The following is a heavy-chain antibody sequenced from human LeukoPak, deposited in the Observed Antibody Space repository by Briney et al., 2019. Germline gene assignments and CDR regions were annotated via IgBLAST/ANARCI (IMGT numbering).Heavy chain of an antibody. CDR3: AKELGRDGYNRPFDY. CDR2: IWDDGSNK. J-gene: IGHJ4*02. CDR1: GFTFSSYG. V-gene: IGHV3-33*03. Sequence: GGSLRLSCAASGFTFSSYGLHWVRQAPGKGLEGGAVIWDDGSNKYYADSVKGGFTISREKSKNTLYMQMNRLRDEDTAVYYCAKELGRDGYNRPFDYWGQGTLVTVSS. D-gene: IGHD5-24*01.